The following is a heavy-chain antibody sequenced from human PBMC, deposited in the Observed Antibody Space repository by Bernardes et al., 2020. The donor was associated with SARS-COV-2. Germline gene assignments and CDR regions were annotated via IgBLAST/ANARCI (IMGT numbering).Heavy chain of an antibody. J-gene: IGHJ4*02. CDR1: GDSISSTNW. V-gene: IGHV4-4*02. CDR2: IFHSGST. Sequence: SETLSLTCAVSGDSISSTNWWSWVRQPPGKGLEWIGEIFHSGSTNYNPSLKSRVTISVDKSKNQFSLKLTSVTAADTAVYFCARKTYFCSITSCSFDYWGQGTLVTVSS. CDR3: ARKTYFCSITSCSFDY. D-gene: IGHD2-2*01.